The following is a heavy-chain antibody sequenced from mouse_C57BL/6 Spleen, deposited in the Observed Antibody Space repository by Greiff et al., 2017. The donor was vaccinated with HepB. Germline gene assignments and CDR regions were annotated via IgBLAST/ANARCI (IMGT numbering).Heavy chain of an antibody. Sequence: QVQLQQPGAELVKPGASVKLSCKASGYTFTSYWMQWVKQRPGQGLEWIGEIDPSDSYTNYNQKFKGKATLTVDTSSSTAYMQLSSLTSEDSAVYYCANWDRYFDYWGQGTTLTVSS. CDR3: ANWDRYFDY. CDR2: IDPSDSYT. CDR1: GYTFTSYW. D-gene: IGHD4-1*01. V-gene: IGHV1-50*01. J-gene: IGHJ2*01.